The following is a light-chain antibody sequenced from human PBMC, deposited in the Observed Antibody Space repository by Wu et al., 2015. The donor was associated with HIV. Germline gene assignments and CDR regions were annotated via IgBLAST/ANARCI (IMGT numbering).Light chain of an antibody. J-gene: IGKJ2*01. CDR3: QQYGDSPPYT. CDR2: GAS. V-gene: IGKV3-20*01. Sequence: EIVLTQPPDTLSLSPGDRATLSCRASQSVRSTFLAWFQHRPGQAPRLLIYGASTRATGIPDRFSGSGSGTDFTLTIDRLEPEDFAVYFCQQYGDSPPYTFGQGTKVEIK. CDR1: QSVRSTF.